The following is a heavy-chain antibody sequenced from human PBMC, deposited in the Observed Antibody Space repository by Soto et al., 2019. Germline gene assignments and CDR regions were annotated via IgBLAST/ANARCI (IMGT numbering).Heavy chain of an antibody. D-gene: IGHD2-21*02. J-gene: IGHJ4*02. Sequence: GGSLRLSCAASGFTFSSYGMHWVRQAPGKGLEWVAVISYDGSNKYYADSVKGRLTISRDNSKNTLYLQMNSLRAEDTAVYYCAKDHAVVVVTAMNYWGQGTLVTVSS. CDR3: AKDHAVVVVTAMNY. V-gene: IGHV3-30*18. CDR1: GFTFSSYG. CDR2: ISYDGSNK.